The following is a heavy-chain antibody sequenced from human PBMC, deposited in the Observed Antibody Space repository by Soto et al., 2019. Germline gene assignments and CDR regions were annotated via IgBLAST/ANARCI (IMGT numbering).Heavy chain of an antibody. CDR3: ARVPGP. Sequence: SEPLSHTCGVSGGSISSGGFSWSWIRQPPGKGLEWIGYIYHSGSTYYNPSLKSRVTISVDRSKNQFSLKLSSVTAADTAVYYCARVPGPWGQGTLVTVSS. CDR1: GGSISSGGFS. J-gene: IGHJ5*02. V-gene: IGHV4-30-2*01. CDR2: IYHSGST.